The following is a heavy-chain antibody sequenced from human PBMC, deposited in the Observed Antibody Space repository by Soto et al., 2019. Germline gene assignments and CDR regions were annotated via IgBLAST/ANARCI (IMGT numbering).Heavy chain of an antibody. CDR3: AREGALGGPNWFDP. Sequence: QVQLVQSGAEVKKPGASVKLSCKAAGYTFASYALHWLRQAPGQRLEWMGWINTGNAGTQYSQKFQERITITRDTPACTAYMELVSLTSEDTALYYCAREGALGGPNWFDPWGQGTLVTVSS. V-gene: IGHV1-3*04. J-gene: IGHJ5*02. CDR1: GYTFASYA. CDR2: INTGNAGT. D-gene: IGHD3-16*01.